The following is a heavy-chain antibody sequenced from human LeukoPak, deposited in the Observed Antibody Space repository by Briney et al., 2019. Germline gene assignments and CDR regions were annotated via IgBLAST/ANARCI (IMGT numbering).Heavy chain of an antibody. J-gene: IGHJ4*02. V-gene: IGHV1-18*01. Sequence: GASVKVSCKASGYTFITYGITWVRQAPGQGLEWMGWISAYNGNTNYAQKLQGRVTMTTGTSTSTAYMELRSLRSDDTAVYYCARAHQRDSAMIYWGQGALVTVSS. D-gene: IGHD2-2*01. CDR1: GYTFITYG. CDR3: ARAHQRDSAMIY. CDR2: ISAYNGNT.